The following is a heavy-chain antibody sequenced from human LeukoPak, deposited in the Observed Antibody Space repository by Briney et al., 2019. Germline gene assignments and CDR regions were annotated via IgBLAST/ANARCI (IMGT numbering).Heavy chain of an antibody. V-gene: IGHV4-38-2*01. CDR1: GGSFSGYY. CDR3: ARVKRKYQVLKPLHETPSHYFDY. J-gene: IGHJ4*02. D-gene: IGHD2-2*01. Sequence: SETLSLTCADYGGSFSGYYWGWIRQPPGKRLEWIGSIYHSGSTYYNPSLKSRVTISVDTSKNQFSLKLSSVTAADTAMYYCARVKRKYQVLKPLHETPSHYFDYWGQGTLVTVSS. CDR2: IYHSGST.